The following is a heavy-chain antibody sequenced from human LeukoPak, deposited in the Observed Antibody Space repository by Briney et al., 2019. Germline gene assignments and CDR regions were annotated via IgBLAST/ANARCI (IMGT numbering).Heavy chain of an antibody. J-gene: IGHJ4*02. CDR3: ARLRTIAVAGDYFDY. CDR2: IYYSGST. D-gene: IGHD6-19*01. Sequence: SETLSLACTVSGGSISSYYWSWIRQPPGKGLERIGYIYYSGSTYYNPSLKSRVTISVDTSKNPFSLKLSSVTAADTAVYYCARLRTIAVAGDYFDYWGQGTLVTVSS. V-gene: IGHV4-59*08. CDR1: GGSISSYY.